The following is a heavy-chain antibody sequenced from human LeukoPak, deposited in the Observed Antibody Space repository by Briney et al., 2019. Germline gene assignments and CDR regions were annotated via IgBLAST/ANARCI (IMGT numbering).Heavy chain of an antibody. CDR1: GYTLTELS. V-gene: IGHV1-24*01. J-gene: IGHJ5*02. Sequence: ASVKVSCKVSGYTLTELSMHWVRQAPGKGLEWMGGFDPEDGETIYAQKFQGRVTMTEDTSTDTAYMELSSLRSEDTAVYYCARGVAWMATIGGWFDPWGQGTLVTVSS. CDR3: ARGVAWMATIGGWFDP. CDR2: FDPEDGET. D-gene: IGHD5-24*01.